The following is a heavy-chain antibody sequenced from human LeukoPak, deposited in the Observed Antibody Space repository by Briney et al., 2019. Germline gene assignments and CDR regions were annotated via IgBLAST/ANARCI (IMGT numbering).Heavy chain of an antibody. CDR1: DFTFSNYA. CDR2: ISYDGSNE. V-gene: IGHV3-30-3*01. Sequence: PGGSLRLSCAASDFTFSNYAMHWVRQAPGKGLEWVAIISYDGSNEYYADSVKGRFTISRDDSKNTVYLQMNSLRAEDTAVYYCARDMHSSSWIPPNAFDIWGQGTMVTVSS. J-gene: IGHJ3*02. CDR3: ARDMHSSSWIPPNAFDI. D-gene: IGHD6-13*01.